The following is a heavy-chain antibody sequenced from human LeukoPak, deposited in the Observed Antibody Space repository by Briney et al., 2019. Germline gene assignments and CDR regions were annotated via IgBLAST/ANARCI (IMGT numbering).Heavy chain of an antibody. Sequence: KVGGFLRLSCAASGFTFGAYTINWVRQAPGKGLEWVSCIFSRSESILYADSVKGRFTISRDNAKNSLYLQMDSLRVEDTAVYYCARDFFHSSDSRPFDYWGQGTLVTVSS. CDR2: IFSRSESI. CDR3: ARDFFHSSDSRPFDY. V-gene: IGHV3-21*01. D-gene: IGHD3-22*01. CDR1: GFTFGAYT. J-gene: IGHJ4*02.